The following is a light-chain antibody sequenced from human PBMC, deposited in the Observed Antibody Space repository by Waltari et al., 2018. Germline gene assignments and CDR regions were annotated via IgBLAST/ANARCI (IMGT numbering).Light chain of an antibody. CDR2: DAS. CDR3: QQFNSYPWT. J-gene: IGKJ1*01. CDR1: QGISSA. V-gene: IGKV1-13*02. Sequence: AIQLTQSPSSLSASVGDRVTITCRASQGISSALAWYQQKPGKAPKLLFYDASRLESGVPSRFSGSGSGTDFTLTISSLQPEDFATYYCQQFNSYPWTFGQGTKVEIK.